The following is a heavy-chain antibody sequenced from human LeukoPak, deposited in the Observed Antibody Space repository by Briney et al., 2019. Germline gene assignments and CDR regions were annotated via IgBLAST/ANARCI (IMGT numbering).Heavy chain of an antibody. V-gene: IGHV3-21*01. D-gene: IGHD6-19*01. Sequence: PGGSLRLSCAASGFTFSSYSMNWVRQAPGKGLEWVSSISSSSSYIYYADSVKGRFTISRDNAKNSLYLQMNSLRAGDTAVYYCARGESGWYTAYYYYGMDVWGKGTTVTVSS. J-gene: IGHJ6*04. CDR1: GFTFSSYS. CDR3: ARGESGWYTAYYYYGMDV. CDR2: ISSSSSYI.